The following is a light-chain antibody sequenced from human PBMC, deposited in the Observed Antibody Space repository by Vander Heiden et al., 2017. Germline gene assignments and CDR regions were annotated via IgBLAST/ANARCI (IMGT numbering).Light chain of an antibody. V-gene: IGKV4-1*01. J-gene: IGKJ2*01. CDR3: QQYVDAET. CDR1: HTVLNSANNKNY. CDR2: WAS. Sequence: DIVLTQPPGPLALSLGERATINCKSSHTVLNSANNKNYLAWFQHKPGQPPKLRLYWASTRESGVPDRFSGGGSGTDFTLTISGLQPEDVAVYYCQQYVDAETFGQGTKVEIK.